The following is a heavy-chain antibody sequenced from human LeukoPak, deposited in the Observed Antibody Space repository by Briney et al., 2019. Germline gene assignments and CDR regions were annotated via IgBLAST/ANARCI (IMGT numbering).Heavy chain of an antibody. V-gene: IGHV3-21*01. CDR2: ISSSSSYI. CDR3: ARGPRHIMGAGYNWFDP. CDR1: GFTFSSYS. J-gene: IGHJ5*02. Sequence: PGGSLRLSCATSGFTFSSYSMNWVRQAPGKGLEWVSSISSSSSYIYYADSVKGRFTISRDNAKNSLYLQMNSLRAEDTAVYHCARGPRHIMGAGYNWFDPWGQGTLVTVSS. D-gene: IGHD1-26*01.